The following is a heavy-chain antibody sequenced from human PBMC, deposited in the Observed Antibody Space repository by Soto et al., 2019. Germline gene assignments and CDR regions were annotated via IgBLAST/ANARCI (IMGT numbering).Heavy chain of an antibody. Sequence: DSENGRFTISRDNSKNSLYLQRNSLRTEDTALYYCAKEEHRGYYYYGMDVWGQGTTVTVSS. J-gene: IGHJ6*02. CDR3: AKEEHRGYYYYGMDV. V-gene: IGHV3-43*01.